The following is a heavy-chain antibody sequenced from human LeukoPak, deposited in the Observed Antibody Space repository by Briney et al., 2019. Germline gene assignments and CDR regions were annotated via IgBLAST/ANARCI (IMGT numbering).Heavy chain of an antibody. CDR3: ARKPPGIAANDY. CDR2: INPSGGST. D-gene: IGHD6-13*01. V-gene: IGHV1-46*01. J-gene: IGHJ4*02. Sequence: ASVKVSCKASGYRFTSYGISWVRQAPGQGLEWMGIINPSGGSTSYAQKFQGRVTMTRDTSTSTVYMELSSLRSDDTAVYYCARKPPGIAANDYWGQGTLVTVSS. CDR1: GYRFTSYG.